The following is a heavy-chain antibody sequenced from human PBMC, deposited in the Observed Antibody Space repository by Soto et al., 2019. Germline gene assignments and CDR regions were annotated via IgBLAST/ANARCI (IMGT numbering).Heavy chain of an antibody. CDR2: ISDDGSDK. V-gene: IGHV3-30*18. J-gene: IGHJ4*02. Sequence: QVQLVESGGGVVQPGRSLRLSCAASGFTFSSDGMHWVRQAPGKGLEWVAVISDDGSDKYYADSVKGRFTISRANSKITLYLQMNGLRAEDTDVYYCAKDTYSGPLDYWGQGTLVTVSS. CDR3: AKDTYSGPLDY. CDR1: GFTFSSDG. D-gene: IGHD2-15*01.